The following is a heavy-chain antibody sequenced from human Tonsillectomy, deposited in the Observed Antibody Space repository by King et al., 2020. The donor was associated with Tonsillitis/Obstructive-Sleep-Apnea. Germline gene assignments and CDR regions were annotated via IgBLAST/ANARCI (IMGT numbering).Heavy chain of an antibody. CDR2: ISSSSSYI. D-gene: IGHD3-16*02. Sequence: QLVQSGGGLVKPGGSLRLSCAASGFTFSSYSMNWVRQAPGKGLEWVSSISSSSSYIYYADSVKGRFTISRDNAKNSLYLQMNSLRAEDTAVYYCARDALSNYYYYYMDVWGKGTTVTVSS. J-gene: IGHJ6*03. CDR1: GFTFSSYS. CDR3: ARDALSNYYYYYMDV. V-gene: IGHV3-21*01.